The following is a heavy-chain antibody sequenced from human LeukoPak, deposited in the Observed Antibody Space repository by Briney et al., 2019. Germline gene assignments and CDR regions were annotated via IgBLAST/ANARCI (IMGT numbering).Heavy chain of an antibody. J-gene: IGHJ2*01. CDR1: GFTLSSFG. D-gene: IGHD5-18*01. Sequence: GGSLRLSCTASGFTLSSFGVHWVRQAPGKGLEWVAVISDDGSNRYYADSVKGRFTISRDNSKNTLFLQMNSLRAEDTAVYYCAKDADTATIIYWYFDLWGRGTLVTVSS. CDR3: AKDADTATIIYWYFDL. V-gene: IGHV3-30*18. CDR2: ISDDGSNR.